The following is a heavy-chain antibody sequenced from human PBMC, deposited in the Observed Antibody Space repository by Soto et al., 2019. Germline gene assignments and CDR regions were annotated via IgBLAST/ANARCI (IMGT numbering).Heavy chain of an antibody. CDR1: GFTFSDYY. CDR2: ISSSSSYT. CDR3: ARYFDIVVVPAVSTYAFDY. J-gene: IGHJ4*02. D-gene: IGHD2-2*01. V-gene: IGHV3-11*06. Sequence: GGSLRLSCAASGFTFSDYYMSWIRQAPGKGLEWVSYISSSSSYTNYADSVKGRFTISRDNAKNSLYLQMNSLRAEDTAVYYCARYFDIVVVPAVSTYAFDYWGQGTLVTVSS.